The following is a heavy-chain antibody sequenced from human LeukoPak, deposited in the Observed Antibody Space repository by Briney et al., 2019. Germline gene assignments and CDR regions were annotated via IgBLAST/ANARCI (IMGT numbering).Heavy chain of an antibody. CDR2: IIPMFDIP. CDR3: ASAGIAVAGDGNWFDP. CDR1: GYTFTSYD. Sequence: SVKVSCKASGYTFTSYDISWVRQAPGQGLEWMGGIIPMFDIPKYAQKFKGRVTITADESSSTAYMELSSLRSEDTAIYYCASAGIAVAGDGNWFDPWGQGTLVTVSP. D-gene: IGHD6-19*01. V-gene: IGHV1-69*13. J-gene: IGHJ5*02.